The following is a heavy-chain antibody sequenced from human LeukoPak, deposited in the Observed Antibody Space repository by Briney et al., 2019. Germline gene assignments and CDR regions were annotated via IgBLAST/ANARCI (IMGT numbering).Heavy chain of an antibody. D-gene: IGHD3-10*01. CDR2: VYSSGDA. Sequence: GESLRLSCAASGFAVSSKYMSWVRQTPGKGLQWVALVYSSGDAYTADSVKGRFSISRDDSETTLYLQMDSLRAEDTAVYYCATGYYFGSGSYGYLDYWGQGTLVTVSS. V-gene: IGHV3-53*01. J-gene: IGHJ4*02. CDR3: ATGYYFGSGSYGYLDY. CDR1: GFAVSSKY.